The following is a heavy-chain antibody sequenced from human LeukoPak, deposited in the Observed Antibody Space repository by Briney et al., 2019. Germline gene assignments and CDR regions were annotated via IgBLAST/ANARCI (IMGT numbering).Heavy chain of an antibody. V-gene: IGHV1-8*01. J-gene: IGHJ4*02. Sequence: ASVKVSCKASGYTFTSYDINWVRQATGQGLEWMGWMNPNSGNTGYAQKFQGRVTMTRSTSISTAYMELSSLRSEDTAVYYCATKGLAVAGMGNYFDYWGQGTLVTVSS. CDR3: ATKGLAVAGMGNYFDY. CDR1: GYTFTSYD. D-gene: IGHD6-19*01. CDR2: MNPNSGNT.